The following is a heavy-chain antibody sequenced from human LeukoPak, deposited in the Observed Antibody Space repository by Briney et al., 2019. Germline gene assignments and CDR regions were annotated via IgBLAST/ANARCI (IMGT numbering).Heavy chain of an antibody. CDR3: ARVGHSSSWSIYYYMDV. CDR1: GYTFTSYD. J-gene: IGHJ6*03. CDR2: MNPNSGNT. D-gene: IGHD6-13*01. V-gene: IGHV1-8*01. Sequence: ASVKVSCKASGYTFTSYDINWVRQATGQGLEWMGWMNPNSGNTGYAQKFQGRVTMTRNTSISTAYMELSSLRSEDTAVYYCARVGHSSSWSIYYYMDVWGKGTTVTVSS.